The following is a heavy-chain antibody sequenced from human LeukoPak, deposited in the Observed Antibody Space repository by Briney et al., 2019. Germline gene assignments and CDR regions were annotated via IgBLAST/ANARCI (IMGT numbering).Heavy chain of an antibody. D-gene: IGHD5-18*01. Sequence: GGSLRLSCAASGFTFSNYWMHWVRQAPGKGLVWVSRLDTDGSDTSYADSVKGRFTISRDNAKNTLYLQMGSLRAEDMAVYYCARAYSYGYFDYWGQGTLVTVSS. J-gene: IGHJ4*02. CDR3: ARAYSYGYFDY. V-gene: IGHV3-74*01. CDR2: LDTDGSDT. CDR1: GFTFSNYW.